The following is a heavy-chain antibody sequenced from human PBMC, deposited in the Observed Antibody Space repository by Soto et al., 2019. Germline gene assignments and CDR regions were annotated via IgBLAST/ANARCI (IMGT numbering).Heavy chain of an antibody. Sequence: ASVKVSCKASGYTFTGYYMHWVRQAPGQGLEWMGWINPNSGGTNYAQKFQGRFTMTRDTSISTAYMEMSRLRSDDTAVYYCARDFSTVAMMVVATLDVWGQGTTVTVSS. CDR2: INPNSGGT. V-gene: IGHV1-2*02. CDR1: GYTFTGYY. J-gene: IGHJ6*02. D-gene: IGHD3-22*01. CDR3: ARDFSTVAMMVVATLDV.